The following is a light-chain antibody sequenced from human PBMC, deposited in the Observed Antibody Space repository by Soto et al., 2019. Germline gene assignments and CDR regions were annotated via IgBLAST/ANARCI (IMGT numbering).Light chain of an antibody. J-gene: IGLJ2*01. Sequence: QSALTQPASVSGSPGQSITISCTGTSSDVGGYNYVSWYQQHPGKAPKLMIYDVSNRPSGVSNRFSGSKSGNTASLTISGXXXXDEADYYCSSYTSSRMVFGGGTKLTVL. CDR2: DVS. CDR3: SSYTSSRMV. CDR1: SSDVGGYNY. V-gene: IGLV2-14*01.